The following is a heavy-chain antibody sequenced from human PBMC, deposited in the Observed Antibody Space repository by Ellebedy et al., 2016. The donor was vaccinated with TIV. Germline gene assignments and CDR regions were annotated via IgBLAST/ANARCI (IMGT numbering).Heavy chain of an antibody. D-gene: IGHD3-10*01. Sequence: GESLKISCAASGLTFSRYGMHWIRQAPGKGLEWVALISNDVRTKYYVDSVKGRFTISRDNFQNTLYLQMDSLRAEDTAVYYCARDLSPTGLRGYFHYWGQGTLVTVSS. CDR1: GLTFSRYG. CDR3: ARDLSPTGLRGYFHY. CDR2: ISNDVRTK. V-gene: IGHV3-33*05. J-gene: IGHJ1*01.